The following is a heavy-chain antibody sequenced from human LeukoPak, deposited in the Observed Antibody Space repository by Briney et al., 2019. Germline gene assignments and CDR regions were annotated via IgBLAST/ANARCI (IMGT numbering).Heavy chain of an antibody. Sequence: GAAVKVSCKASAYTFTGYYMHWVRQAPGQGLEWMGWINPNSGGTNYAQKLQGGVTITRGTSISTAYMELSKLRSDDAAGYYCAILPPSRSMVRGVIMSMDYWGQGTLVTVSX. J-gene: IGHJ4*02. D-gene: IGHD3-10*01. V-gene: IGHV1-2*02. CDR3: AILPPSRSMVRGVIMSMDY. CDR1: AYTFTGYY. CDR2: INPNSGGT.